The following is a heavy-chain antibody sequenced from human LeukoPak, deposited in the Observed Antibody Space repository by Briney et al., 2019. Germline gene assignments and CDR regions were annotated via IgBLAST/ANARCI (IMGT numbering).Heavy chain of an antibody. CDR1: GYSFTGSY. D-gene: IGHD6-19*01. CDR2: INPSGSST. CDR3: ARDRQWLVQNWFDP. V-gene: IGHV1-46*01. Sequence: ASVKVSCKASGYSFTGSYIHWVRQAPGQGPEWMGVINPSGSSTIYAQKFQGRVTMTRDTSTSTVYIELSSLRSEDTAVYYCARDRQWLVQNWFDPWGQGTLVTVSS. J-gene: IGHJ5*02.